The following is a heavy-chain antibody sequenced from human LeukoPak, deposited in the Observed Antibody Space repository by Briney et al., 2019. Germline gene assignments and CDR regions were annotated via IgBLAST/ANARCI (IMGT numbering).Heavy chain of an antibody. CDR2: INHSGST. V-gene: IGHV4-34*01. J-gene: IGHJ5*02. Sequence: PSETLSLTCAVYGGSFSGYYWSWIRQPPGKGLEWIGEINHSGSTNYNPSLKSRVTISVDTSKNQFSLKLSSVTAADTAVYYCARYYGDYAGDWFDPWGQGTLVTVSS. CDR1: GGSFSGYY. CDR3: ARYYGDYAGDWFDP. D-gene: IGHD4-17*01.